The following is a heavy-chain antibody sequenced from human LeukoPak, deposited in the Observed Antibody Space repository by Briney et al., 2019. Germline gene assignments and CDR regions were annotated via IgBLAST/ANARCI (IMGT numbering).Heavy chain of an antibody. Sequence: GGTLRLSCAASGFTFSSYAMHWVRQAPGKGLEWVAVISYDGSNKYYADSVRGRFTISRDNSKNTLYLQMNSLRAEDTAVYYCARSRWMDYDSSGCYFDYWGQGTLVTVSS. CDR3: ARSRWMDYDSSGCYFDY. CDR1: GFTFSSYA. CDR2: ISYDGSNK. J-gene: IGHJ4*02. V-gene: IGHV3-30-3*01. D-gene: IGHD3-22*01.